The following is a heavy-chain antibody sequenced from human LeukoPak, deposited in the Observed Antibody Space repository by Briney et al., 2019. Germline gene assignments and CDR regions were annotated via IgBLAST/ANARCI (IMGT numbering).Heavy chain of an antibody. D-gene: IGHD2-2*01. Sequence: QPGGSLRLSRAASGFTFSSYAMSWVRQAPGKGLEWVSAISGSGGTTYYADSVKGRFTISRDNSKNTLYLQMNGLRAEDTAVYYCAKRGCSIISCYQGRWYFDLWGRGTLVTVSS. V-gene: IGHV3-23*01. CDR2: ISGSGGTT. CDR1: GFTFSSYA. J-gene: IGHJ2*01. CDR3: AKRGCSIISCYQGRWYFDL.